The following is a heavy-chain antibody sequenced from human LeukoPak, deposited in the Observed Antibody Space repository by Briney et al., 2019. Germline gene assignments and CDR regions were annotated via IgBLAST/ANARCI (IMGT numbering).Heavy chain of an antibody. D-gene: IGHD3-22*01. Sequence: GGTLRLSCAASGFTFSSYDMSWVRQAPGKGLEWVSAISGSGGSTYYADSVKGRFTISRDNSKNTLYLQMNSLRAEDTAVYYCATREAGGYDSSGYYYANYYYYYMDVWGKGTTVTISS. CDR1: GFTFSSYD. CDR2: ISGSGGST. V-gene: IGHV3-23*01. CDR3: ATREAGGYDSSGYYYANYYYYYMDV. J-gene: IGHJ6*03.